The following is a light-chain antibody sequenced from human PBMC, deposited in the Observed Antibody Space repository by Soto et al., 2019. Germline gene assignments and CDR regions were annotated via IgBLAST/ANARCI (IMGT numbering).Light chain of an antibody. CDR3: QQYNNWSTWT. CDR1: QSVSSN. V-gene: IGKV3-15*01. CDR2: GAS. J-gene: IGKJ1*01. Sequence: EIVMTQSPATLSVSPGERATLSCRASQSVSSNLAWYQQKPGQAPRLLIYGASTRATGIPARFSGSGSGTEFTLTISSPQSEDFAVYYCQQYNNWSTWTFGQGTKVEIK.